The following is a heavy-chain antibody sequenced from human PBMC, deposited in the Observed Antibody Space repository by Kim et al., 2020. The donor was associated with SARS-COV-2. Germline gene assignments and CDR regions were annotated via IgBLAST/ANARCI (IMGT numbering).Heavy chain of an antibody. J-gene: IGHJ6*02. CDR1: GYTFTSYA. CDR3: ARDLDGFEIYYYGMDV. CDR2: INAGNGNT. V-gene: IGHV1-3*01. Sequence: ASVKVSCKASGYTFTSYAMHWVRQAPGQRLEWMGWINAGNGNTKYSQKFQGRVTITRDTSASTAYMELSSLRSEDTAVYYCARDLDGFEIYYYGMDVWGQGTTVTVSS.